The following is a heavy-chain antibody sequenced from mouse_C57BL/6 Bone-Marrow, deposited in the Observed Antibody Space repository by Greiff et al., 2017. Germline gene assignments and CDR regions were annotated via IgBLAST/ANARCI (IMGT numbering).Heavy chain of an antibody. J-gene: IGHJ4*01. Sequence: QVHVKQPGAELVKPGASVKLSCKASGYTFTNYWMHWVKQRPGQGLEWIGMMHPNGGSPDYNEKFKSEATLSVDKSSRTAYMELSSPTSEDSAVYYCARSYDYDDYTMDYWGQGTSVTVSS. D-gene: IGHD2-4*01. CDR2: MHPNGGSP. CDR1: GYTFTNYW. V-gene: IGHV1-64*01. CDR3: ARSYDYDDYTMDY.